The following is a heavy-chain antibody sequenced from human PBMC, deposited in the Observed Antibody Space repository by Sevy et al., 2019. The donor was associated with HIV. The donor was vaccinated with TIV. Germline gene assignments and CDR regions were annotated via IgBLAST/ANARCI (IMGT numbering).Heavy chain of an antibody. CDR2: ISGSGGSK. J-gene: IGHJ6*02. CDR1: GFTFSSYA. V-gene: IGHV3-23*01. CDR3: AKDLGVAAREGLFYYYYYGMDV. Sequence: GGSLRLSCAASGFTFSSYAMSWVRQAPGKGLEWVSAISGSGGSKYYADPVKGRFTISRDNSKNTLYLQMNSLRAEDTAVYYCAKDLGVAAREGLFYYYYYGMDVWGQGTTVTVSS. D-gene: IGHD6-6*01.